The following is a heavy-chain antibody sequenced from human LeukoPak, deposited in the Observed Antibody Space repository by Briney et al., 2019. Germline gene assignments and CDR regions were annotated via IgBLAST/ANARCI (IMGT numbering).Heavy chain of an antibody. D-gene: IGHD3-9*01. CDR2: IGASGGST. CDR3: AKAEGYDILTGLDY. V-gene: IGHV3-23*01. Sequence: GGSLRLSCAASGXTFSSYAMSWVRQAPGKGLEWVSGIGASGGSTYYADSVKGRFTISRDNSKNTLYLQMNSLRTEDTAVYYCAKAEGYDILTGLDYWGQGTLVTVSS. CDR1: GXTFSSYA. J-gene: IGHJ4*02.